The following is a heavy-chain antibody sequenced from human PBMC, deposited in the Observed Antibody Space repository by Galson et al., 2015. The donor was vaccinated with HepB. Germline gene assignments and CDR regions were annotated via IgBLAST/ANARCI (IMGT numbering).Heavy chain of an antibody. J-gene: IGHJ4*02. Sequence: SLRLSCAASGFTFSDYYMSWIRQAPGKGLEWVSYISSSSSYTNYADSVKGRFTISRDNAKNSLYLQMNSLRAEDTAVYYCARGKRGRITMIVVVIPYFDYWAREPWSPSPQ. D-gene: IGHD3-22*01. CDR2: ISSSSSYT. CDR1: GFTFSDYY. V-gene: IGHV3-11*06. CDR3: ARGKRGRITMIVVVIPYFDY.